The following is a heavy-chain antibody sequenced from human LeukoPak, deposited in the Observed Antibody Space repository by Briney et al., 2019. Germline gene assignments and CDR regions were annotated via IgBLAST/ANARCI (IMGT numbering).Heavy chain of an antibody. D-gene: IGHD6-19*01. Sequence: SETLSLTCTVSGGSISSYYWSWIRQPPGKGLEWIGYIYYSGSTNYNPSLKSRVTISVDTPKNQFSLKLSSVTAADTAVYYCARYYLQWLARSTNWFDPWGQGTLVTVSS. CDR1: GGSISSYY. V-gene: IGHV4-59*12. CDR2: IYYSGST. CDR3: ARYYLQWLARSTNWFDP. J-gene: IGHJ5*02.